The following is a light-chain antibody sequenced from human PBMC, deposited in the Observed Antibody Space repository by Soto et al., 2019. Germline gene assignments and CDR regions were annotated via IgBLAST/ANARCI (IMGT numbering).Light chain of an antibody. CDR2: WAS. J-gene: IGKJ1*01. CDR3: QQYYSTPRWT. Sequence: VMTQSPLSLPVTLGQPASISCRSSQSLVYSDGNTYLAWYQQKPGQPPKLLIYWASTRESGVPDRFSGSGSGTDFTLTISSLQAEDVAVYYCQQYYSTPRWTFGQGTKVDIK. CDR1: QSLVYSDGNTY. V-gene: IGKV4-1*01.